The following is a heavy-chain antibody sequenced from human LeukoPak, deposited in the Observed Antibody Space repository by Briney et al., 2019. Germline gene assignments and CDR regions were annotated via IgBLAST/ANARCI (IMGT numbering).Heavy chain of an antibody. CDR1: GGSFSGYY. CDR3: ARFQGPITGTTSKYNWFDP. CDR2: INHSGST. J-gene: IGHJ5*02. D-gene: IGHD1-7*01. V-gene: IGHV4-34*01. Sequence: NPSETLSLTCAVYGGSFSGYYWSWIRQPPGKGREWIGEINHSGSTNYNPSLRSRVTISVDTSKNQFSLKLSSVTAADTAVYYCARFQGPITGTTSKYNWFDPWGQGTLVTVSS.